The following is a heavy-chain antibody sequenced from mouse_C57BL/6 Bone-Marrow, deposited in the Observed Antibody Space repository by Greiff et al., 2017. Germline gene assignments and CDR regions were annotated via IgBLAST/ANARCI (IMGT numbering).Heavy chain of an antibody. D-gene: IGHD3-1*01. CDR3: ARGLLNYDMDY. Sequence: QVQLQQSGAELMKPGASVKLSCKATGYTFTGYWIEWIGEILPGSGSTNYNEKFKGKATFTADTSSNTAYMQLSSLTTEDSAIYYCARGLLNYDMDYWGQGTSVTVSS. CDR1: GYTFTGYW. J-gene: IGHJ4*01. V-gene: IGHV1-9*01. CDR2: ILPGSGST.